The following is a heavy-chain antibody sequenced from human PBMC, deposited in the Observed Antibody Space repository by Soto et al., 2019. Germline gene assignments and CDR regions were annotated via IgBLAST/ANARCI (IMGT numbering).Heavy chain of an antibody. D-gene: IGHD3-3*01. CDR1: GGSFSGYY. J-gene: IGHJ4*02. CDR2: INHSGST. CDR3: ARSITILGVVISYFDY. V-gene: IGHV4-34*01. Sequence: SETLSLTCAVYGGSFSGYYWSWIRQPPGKGLEWIGEINHSGSTNYNPSLKSRVTISVDTSKNQFSLKLSSVTAADTAVYYCARSITILGVVISYFDYWGQGTLVTVSS.